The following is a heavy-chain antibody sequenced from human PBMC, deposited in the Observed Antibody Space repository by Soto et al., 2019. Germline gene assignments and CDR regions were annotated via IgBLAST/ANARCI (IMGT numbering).Heavy chain of an antibody. V-gene: IGHV1-69*13. Sequence: GASVKVSCKASGGTFSSYAISWVRQAPGQGLEWMGGIIPIFGTANYAQKFQGRVTITADESTSTAYMELSSLRSEDTAVYYCARQVRQLGLNWFDPWGHGTLVTVSS. CDR3: ARQVRQLGLNWFDP. CDR2: IIPIFGTA. CDR1: GGTFSSYA. J-gene: IGHJ5*02. D-gene: IGHD6-13*01.